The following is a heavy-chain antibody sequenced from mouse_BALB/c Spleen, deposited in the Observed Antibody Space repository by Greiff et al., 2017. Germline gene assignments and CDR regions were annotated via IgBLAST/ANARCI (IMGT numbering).Heavy chain of an antibody. CDR1: GFSLTSYG. CDR2: IWSGGST. Sequence: QVQLKQSGPGLVQPSQSLSITCTVSGFSLTSYGVHWVRQSPGKGLEWLGVIWSGGSTDYNAAFISRLSISKDNSKSQVFFKMNSLQANDTAIYYCARRGDSTGWFAYWGQGTLVTVSA. V-gene: IGHV2-2*02. J-gene: IGHJ3*01. D-gene: IGHD2-13*01. CDR3: ARRGDSTGWFAY.